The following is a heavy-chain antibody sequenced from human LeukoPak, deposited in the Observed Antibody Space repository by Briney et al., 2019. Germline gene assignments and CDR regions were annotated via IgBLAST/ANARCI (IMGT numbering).Heavy chain of an antibody. CDR1: GGSISSSNYY. J-gene: IGHJ5*02. CDR2: IYYSGNT. D-gene: IGHD1-26*01. CDR3: ARNRSPPDIIATMFDP. V-gene: IGHV4-39*01. Sequence: TPSETLSLTYTVSGGSISSSNYYWGWIRQTPGRGLEWIGSIYYSGNTYYNPSLKSRVTVSVDTSKNQFSLKLSSVTAADTAVYYCARNRSPPDIIATMFDPWGQGTLVTVSS.